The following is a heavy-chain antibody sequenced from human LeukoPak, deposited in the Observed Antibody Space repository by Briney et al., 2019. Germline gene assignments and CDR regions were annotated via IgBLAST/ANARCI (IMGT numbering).Heavy chain of an antibody. V-gene: IGHV4-39*01. CDR2: IYYSGST. CDR1: GGSISSSSYY. J-gene: IGHJ4*02. D-gene: IGHD6-6*01. CDR3: ARREYSSSSVFYY. Sequence: SETLSLTCTVSGGSISSSSYYWGWIRQPPGKGLEWIGSIYYSGSTYYNPSLKSRVTISVDTSKNQFSLKLCSVTAADTAVYYCARREYSSSSVFYYWGQGTLVTVSS.